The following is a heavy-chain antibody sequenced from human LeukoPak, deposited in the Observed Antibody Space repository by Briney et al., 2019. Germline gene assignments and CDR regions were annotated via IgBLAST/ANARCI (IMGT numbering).Heavy chain of an antibody. CDR1: GYTLTELS. V-gene: IGHV1-46*01. D-gene: IGHD6-13*01. J-gene: IGHJ5*02. CDR3: AREGTFSSPRNWFDP. Sequence: ASVKVSCKVSGYTLTELSMHWVRQAPGQGLEWMGMINPSGGSTTYAQKFQGRVTMTRDTSTRTVYMELSILRSEDTAVYYCAREGTFSSPRNWFDPWGQGTLVTVSS. CDR2: INPSGGST.